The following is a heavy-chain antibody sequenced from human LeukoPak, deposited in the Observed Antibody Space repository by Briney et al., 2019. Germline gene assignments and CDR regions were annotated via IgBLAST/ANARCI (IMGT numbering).Heavy chain of an antibody. Sequence: SETLSLTCGVSGGSITSTNWWSWVRQPPGQGLEWIGEISLTGRTNYNPSLIGRVIMSLDESRNQLSLTLTSVTAADTAMYYCTRESGPYCPFGYWGQGNLVVVPS. J-gene: IGHJ4*02. CDR2: ISLTGRT. D-gene: IGHD1-26*01. CDR1: GGSITSTNW. V-gene: IGHV4-4*02. CDR3: TRESGPYCPFGY.